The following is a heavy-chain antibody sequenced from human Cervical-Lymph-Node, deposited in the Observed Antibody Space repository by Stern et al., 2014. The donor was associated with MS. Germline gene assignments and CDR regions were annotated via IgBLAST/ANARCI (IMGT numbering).Heavy chain of an antibody. Sequence: QLEDSGGGLVQPGRSLRLSCAASGFTFDDYAMHWVRQAPGKGLEWVSGISWNSGSIGYADSVKGRFTISRDNAKNSLYLQMNSLRAEDTALYYCAKDPYDSSGPHWFDPWGQGTLVTVSS. CDR2: ISWNSGSI. V-gene: IGHV3-9*01. CDR3: AKDPYDSSGPHWFDP. CDR1: GFTFDDYA. J-gene: IGHJ5*02. D-gene: IGHD3-22*01.